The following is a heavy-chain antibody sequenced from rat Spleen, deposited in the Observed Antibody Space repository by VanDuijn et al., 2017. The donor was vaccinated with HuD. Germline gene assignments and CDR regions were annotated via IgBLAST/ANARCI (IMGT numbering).Heavy chain of an antibody. CDR3: ARRTRVSHWYFDF. D-gene: IGHD1-4*01. CDR2: ISSGGGNT. V-gene: IGHV5S13*01. J-gene: IGHJ1*01. Sequence: EVQLVESGGGLVQPGRSLKLSCAASGFTFSNYGMHWIRQAPTKGLEWVASISSGGGNTFYRDSVKGRFTISRDNAKSTLYLQMDSLRSEDTATYYCARRTRVSHWYFDFWGPGTMVTVSS. CDR1: GFTFSNYG.